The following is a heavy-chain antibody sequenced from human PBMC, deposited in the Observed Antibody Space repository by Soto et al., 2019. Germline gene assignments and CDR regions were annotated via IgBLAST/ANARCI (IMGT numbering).Heavy chain of an antibody. CDR1: GFSLNTSGVG. V-gene: IGHV2-5*02. Sequence: QITLKESGPTLVKPTQTLTLTCTFSGFSLNTSGVGVGWIRQPPGKALEWLALIYWDDDKRYSPSLKSRLTITKDTSKNQVVLTMTNMDPVDTATYYCAHRRSYYDSSGYYYALGQNWFDPWGQGTLVTVSS. J-gene: IGHJ5*02. CDR3: AHRRSYYDSSGYYYALGQNWFDP. D-gene: IGHD3-22*01. CDR2: IYWDDDK.